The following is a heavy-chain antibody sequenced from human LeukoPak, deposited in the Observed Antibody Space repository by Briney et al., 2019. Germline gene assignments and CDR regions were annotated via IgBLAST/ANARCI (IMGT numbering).Heavy chain of an antibody. J-gene: IGHJ4*02. CDR1: QFTFRNYW. CDR3: AREAAATFDY. Sequence: GGSLRLSCVASQFTFRNYWMHWVRQAPGRGLEWLSYISPDGSSTTYADSVRGRFTISRDNAKNSLYLQMNSLRAEDTAVYYCAREAAATFDYWGQGTLVTVSS. CDR2: ISPDGSST. V-gene: IGHV3-74*03. D-gene: IGHD6-13*01.